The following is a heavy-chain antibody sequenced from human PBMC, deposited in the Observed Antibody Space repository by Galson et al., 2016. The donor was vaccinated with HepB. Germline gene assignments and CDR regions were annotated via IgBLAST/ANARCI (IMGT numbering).Heavy chain of an antibody. Sequence: TLSLTCSVSGDSVTSGAYYWSWIRQPPGKGLEWIGYIYDSGTTFYNASLNSRLSISVDTSENQFFLKLRSVTAADTAVYYCAAVISGWFLDYWGQGILVTV. J-gene: IGHJ4*02. CDR3: AAVISGWFLDY. CDR2: IYDSGTT. CDR1: GDSVTSGAYY. V-gene: IGHV4-31*03. D-gene: IGHD6-19*01.